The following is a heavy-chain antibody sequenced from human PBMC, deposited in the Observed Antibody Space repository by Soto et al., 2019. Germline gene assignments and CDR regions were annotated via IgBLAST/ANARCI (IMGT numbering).Heavy chain of an antibody. D-gene: IGHD4-4*01. CDR2: INPSGGSA. CDR1: GYTFTSSQ. J-gene: IGHJ4*02. Sequence: QVQLVQSGAEVKKPGSSVKVSCKASGYTFTSSQIHWVRQAPGQGLEWMGIINPSGGSATYAQRLQGRVTMTTDTSTSTVYMELISLTSEDTAMYYCARGLYSRSYSMWGQGTLVTVSS. V-gene: IGHV1-46*01. CDR3: ARGLYSRSYSM.